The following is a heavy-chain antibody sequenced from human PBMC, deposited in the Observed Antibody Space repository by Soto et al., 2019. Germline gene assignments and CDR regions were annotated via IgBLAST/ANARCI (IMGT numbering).Heavy chain of an antibody. V-gene: IGHV3-30*18. Sequence: QVQLVESGGGVVQPGRSLRLSCAASGFTFSSYGMHWVRQAPGEGLEWVAVISYEGSNKYYADSVKGRFTISRDNSKNTLYLPINSMRAEDTAVYYCAKDAGYFDLWGRGTLVTVSS. J-gene: IGHJ2*01. CDR2: ISYEGSNK. CDR1: GFTFSSYG. CDR3: AKDAGYFDL.